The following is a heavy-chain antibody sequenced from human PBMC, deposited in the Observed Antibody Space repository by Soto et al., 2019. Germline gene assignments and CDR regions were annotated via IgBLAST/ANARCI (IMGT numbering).Heavy chain of an antibody. CDR2: IVVCSGHT. CDR3: AADSPNLSGYFDY. Sequence: GXPVQVSCRASGVTFTSSALQLVRQARGQRLECIGCIVVCSGHTNYAQKFQERVTITRDMSTSTAYMEMSSLRSEDTAVYYCAADSPNLSGYFDYWGQGTLVTVS. J-gene: IGHJ4*02. CDR1: GVTFTSSA. D-gene: IGHD2-8*01. V-gene: IGHV1-58*01.